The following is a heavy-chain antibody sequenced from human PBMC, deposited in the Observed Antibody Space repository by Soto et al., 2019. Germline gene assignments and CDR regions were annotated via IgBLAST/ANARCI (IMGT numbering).Heavy chain of an antibody. CDR2: IYYSGST. D-gene: IGHD3-10*01. J-gene: IGHJ3*02. V-gene: IGHV4-31*03. CDR3: ARELVYGHTPAAAFYM. Sequence: QVQLQESGPGLVKPSQTLSLTCTVSGGSISSGGYYWSWIRQLPGKGLEWIGYIYYSGSTYYNPALKVRFTISLHTSNTQFCLKLTAVTAADRAVHFCARELVYGHTPAAAFYMWGQGTLVTVSS. CDR1: GGSISSGGYY.